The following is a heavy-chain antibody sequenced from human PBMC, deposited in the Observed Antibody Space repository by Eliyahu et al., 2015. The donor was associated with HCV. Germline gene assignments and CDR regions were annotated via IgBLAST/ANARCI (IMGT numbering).Heavy chain of an antibody. V-gene: IGHV3-73*01. D-gene: IGHD6-19*01. Sequence: EVQLVESGGGLVQPGGSLTLXCAXSGFTFXGSAMPWVRQASGKGLEWVGRIRSKANGYATEYAASVKGSFTISRDDSKNTAYLQMTSLKTEDTAVYYCTRGAGTSDYYYYYYMDVWGKGTTVTVSS. CDR3: TRGAGTSDYYYYYYMDV. CDR1: GFTFXGSA. CDR2: IRSKANGYAT. J-gene: IGHJ6*03.